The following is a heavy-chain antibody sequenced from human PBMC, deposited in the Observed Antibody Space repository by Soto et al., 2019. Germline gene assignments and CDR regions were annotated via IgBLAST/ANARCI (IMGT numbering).Heavy chain of an antibody. CDR2: ISGSGGST. CDR1: GFTFISYA. V-gene: IGHV3-23*01. Sequence: GGSLNHSCSASGFTFISYAMSWVRQAPGKGLEWVSAISGSGGSTYYADSVKGRFTISRDNSKNTLYLQMNSLSAEDTAVYYCAKVLSSSWPCFDYWGQGTLVTVSS. J-gene: IGHJ4*02. D-gene: IGHD6-13*01. CDR3: AKVLSSSWPCFDY.